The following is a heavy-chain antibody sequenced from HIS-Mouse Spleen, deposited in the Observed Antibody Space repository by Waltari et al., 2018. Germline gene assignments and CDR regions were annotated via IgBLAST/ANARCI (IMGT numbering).Heavy chain of an antibody. D-gene: IGHD6-13*01. CDR1: GYTFTGYY. V-gene: IGHV1-2*02. CDR2: INPNSGGT. J-gene: IGHJ3*02. CDR3: ARDRSSSWYAFDI. Sequence: QVQLVQSGAEVKKPGASVKVSCKASGYTFTGYYMHWVRQAPGQGLEWMGWINPNSGGTNYAQNVQGRVTMTRDTSISTAYMELSRLRSDDTAVYYCARDRSSSWYAFDIWGQGTMVTVSS.